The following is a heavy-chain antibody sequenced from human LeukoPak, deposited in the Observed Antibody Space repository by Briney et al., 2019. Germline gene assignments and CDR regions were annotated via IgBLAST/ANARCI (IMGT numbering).Heavy chain of an antibody. CDR1: GFTFSSYA. CDR3: FKEPGAYQLLSY. V-gene: IGHV3-23*01. Sequence: GGTLRLSCAASGFTFSSYAMSWVRQPPGKGVEWVSGISISGVNTFYADSVKGRFTISRDNSKNTLHLQMNSLRAEDTAVYYCFKEPGAYQLLSYWGQGTLVTVSS. CDR2: ISISGVNT. J-gene: IGHJ4*02. D-gene: IGHD2-2*01.